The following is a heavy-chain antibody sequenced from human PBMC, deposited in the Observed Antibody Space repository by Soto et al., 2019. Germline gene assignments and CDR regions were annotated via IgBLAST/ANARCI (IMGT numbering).Heavy chain of an antibody. D-gene: IGHD2-2*02. J-gene: IGHJ6*02. CDR3: ARADFYNGMDV. CDR1: GGSGSNGTFY. CDR2: ISNTGST. V-gene: IGHV4-61*01. Sequence: SETLSLTCTVSGGSGSNGTFYWSWVRQPPGKGLEWVGYISNTGSTNCNPSLKSRVTISVATSESQFSLKLSSVTAAETAVYYCARADFYNGMDVWGQGTTVTVPS.